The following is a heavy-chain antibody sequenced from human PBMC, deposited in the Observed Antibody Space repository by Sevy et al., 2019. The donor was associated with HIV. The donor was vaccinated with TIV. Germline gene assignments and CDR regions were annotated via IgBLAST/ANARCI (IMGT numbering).Heavy chain of an antibody. CDR3: AITKDYYDNSGYPFDY. CDR1: GYTLSELS. CDR2: FDPEDGET. J-gene: IGHJ4*02. D-gene: IGHD3-22*01. V-gene: IGHV1-24*01. Sequence: ASVKVSCKVFGYTLSELSMHWVRQTPGKGLEWMGSFDPEDGETIYAQRFQRRVAMTEDTSTDTAYMELRSLRSEDTAVFYCAITKDYYDNSGYPFDYWGQGTLVTVSS.